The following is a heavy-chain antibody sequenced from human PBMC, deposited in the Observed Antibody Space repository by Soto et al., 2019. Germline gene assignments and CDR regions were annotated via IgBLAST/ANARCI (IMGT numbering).Heavy chain of an antibody. V-gene: IGHV3-23*01. CDR1: GFTFSSYA. Sequence: GGSLRLSCAASGFTFSSYAMSWVRQAPGKGLEWVSAISGSGGSTYYADSVKGRFTISRDNSKNTLYLQMNSLRAEDTAVYYCAKLPFPYIVVVPAAITAAAGRARFDYWGQGTLVTVSS. J-gene: IGHJ4*02. CDR3: AKLPFPYIVVVPAAITAAAGRARFDY. CDR2: ISGSGGST. D-gene: IGHD2-2*01.